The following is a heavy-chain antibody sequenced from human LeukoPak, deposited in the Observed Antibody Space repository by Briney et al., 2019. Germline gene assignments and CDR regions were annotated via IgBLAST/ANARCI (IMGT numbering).Heavy chain of an antibody. CDR1: GYIFTTYF. CDR3: AREGGYDILTGYQDY. Sequence: ASVTVSFKCSGYIFTTYFLHWVRQAPGQGLEWMGWINPNYCDTNYVQKFQGRVTMTRDTSISTAYMELTRLRSDDTAVYYCAREGGYDILTGYQDYWGQGTLVTVSS. V-gene: IGHV1-2*02. CDR2: INPNYCDT. D-gene: IGHD3-9*01. J-gene: IGHJ4*02.